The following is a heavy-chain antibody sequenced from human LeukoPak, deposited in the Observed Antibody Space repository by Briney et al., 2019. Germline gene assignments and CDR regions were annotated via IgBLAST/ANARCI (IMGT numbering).Heavy chain of an antibody. D-gene: IGHD3-22*01. CDR1: GFTFSSYS. V-gene: IGHV3-21*01. CDR2: IISSSSYI. Sequence: PGGSLRLSCAASGFTFSSYSMNWVRQAPGKGLEWVSSIISSSSYIYYADSVKGRFTISRDNAKNSLYLQMNSLRAEDTAVYYCARDAGLITMIVVDGWFDPWGQGTLVTVSS. CDR3: ARDAGLITMIVVDGWFDP. J-gene: IGHJ5*02.